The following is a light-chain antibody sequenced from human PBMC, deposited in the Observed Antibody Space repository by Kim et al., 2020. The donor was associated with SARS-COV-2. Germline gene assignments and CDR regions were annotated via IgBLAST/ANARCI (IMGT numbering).Light chain of an antibody. CDR2: AAS. CDR3: QQYYNAPYS. CDR1: QAISYA. Sequence: VGDRVSITCRASQAISYALAWYQQKPGTAPKVLVYAASKLQTGVPSRFSGSGSGTDYTLSISSLQPEDFATYYCQQYYNAPYSFGQGTKLEI. V-gene: IGKV1-NL1*01. J-gene: IGKJ2*01.